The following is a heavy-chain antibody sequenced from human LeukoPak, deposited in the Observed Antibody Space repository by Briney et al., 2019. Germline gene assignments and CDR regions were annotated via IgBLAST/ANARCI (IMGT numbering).Heavy chain of an antibody. V-gene: IGHV4-39*01. D-gene: IGHD6-19*01. Sequence: SETLSLTCTVSGGSISSHSWGWIRQSPGKGLEWIGSIYYSGKTYYNPSVKSRVTMSADTSKNQFSLKLSSVTAADTAVYYCARLRIAVAANWFDPRGQGTLVTVSS. CDR1: GGSISSHS. J-gene: IGHJ5*02. CDR3: ARLRIAVAANWFDP. CDR2: IYYSGKT.